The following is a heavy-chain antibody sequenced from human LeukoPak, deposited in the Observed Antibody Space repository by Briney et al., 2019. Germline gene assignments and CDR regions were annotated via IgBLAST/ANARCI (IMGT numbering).Heavy chain of an antibody. D-gene: IGHD6-19*01. CDR1: GGSISSSSYY. J-gene: IGHJ4*02. CDR3: ARGQWLVPFDY. CDR2: IYYSGST. V-gene: IGHV4-39*07. Sequence: SETLSLTCTASGGSISSSSYYWGWIRQPPGKGLEWIGSIYYSGSTYYNPSLKSRVTISVDTSKNQLSLKLSSVTAADTAVYYCARGQWLVPFDYWGQGTLVTVSS.